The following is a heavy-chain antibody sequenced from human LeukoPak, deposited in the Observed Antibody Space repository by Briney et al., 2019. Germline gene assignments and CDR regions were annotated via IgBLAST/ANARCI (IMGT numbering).Heavy chain of an antibody. Sequence: PGGSLRLSSAASGFTVSSNYMSWVRQAPGKGLEWVAVIYSGGSTYYADSVKGRFTISRDNSKNPLYLQMNSLRAEDTAVYYCARDDNYYDSSGYYLGVEYWGQGTLVTVSS. V-gene: IGHV3-53*01. CDR3: ARDDNYYDSSGYYLGVEY. J-gene: IGHJ4*02. D-gene: IGHD3-22*01. CDR2: IYSGGST. CDR1: GFTVSSNY.